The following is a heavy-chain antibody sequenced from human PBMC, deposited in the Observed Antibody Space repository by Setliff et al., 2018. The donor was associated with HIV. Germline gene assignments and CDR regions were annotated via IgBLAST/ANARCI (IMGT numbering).Heavy chain of an antibody. CDR3: AGFSYNFWVYRFDH. CDR2: IYYSGST. CDR1: GGSTTSGGYY. V-gene: IGHV4-31*03. Sequence: SETLSLTCSVSGGSTTSGGYYWSWIRRHPGKGLEYIGYIYYSGSTYYNPSLKSRVTMSIDTSTQQFFLNVTSVTAADTAVYYCAGFSYNFWVYRFDHWGQGALVTVSS. D-gene: IGHD3-3*01. J-gene: IGHJ4*02.